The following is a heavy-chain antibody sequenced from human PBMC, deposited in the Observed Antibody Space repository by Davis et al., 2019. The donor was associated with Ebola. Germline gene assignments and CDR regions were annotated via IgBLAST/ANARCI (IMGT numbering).Heavy chain of an antibody. Sequence: ASVKVSCKASGGTFSSYAISWVRQATGQGLEWMGWINPNSGGTNYAQKFQGRVTMTRDTSISTAYMELSRLRSDDTAVYYCARVVAARPYYYYGMDVWGQGTTVTVSS. CDR1: GGTFSSYA. V-gene: IGHV1-2*02. J-gene: IGHJ6*02. CDR2: INPNSGGT. D-gene: IGHD6-6*01. CDR3: ARVVAARPYYYYGMDV.